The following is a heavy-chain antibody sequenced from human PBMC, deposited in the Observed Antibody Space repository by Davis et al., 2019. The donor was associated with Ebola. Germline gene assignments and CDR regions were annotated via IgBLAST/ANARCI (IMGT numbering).Heavy chain of an antibody. CDR3: AKDIGRLSSGSFNWFDP. CDR1: GFTFDDYA. V-gene: IGHV3-9*01. Sequence: PGGSLRLSCAASGFTFDDYAMHWVRQAPGKGLEWVSGISWNSGSIGYADSVKGRFTISRDNAKNSLYLQMNSLRAEDTALYYCAKDIGRLSSGSFNWFDPWGQGTLVTVSS. D-gene: IGHD3-10*01. CDR2: ISWNSGSI. J-gene: IGHJ5*02.